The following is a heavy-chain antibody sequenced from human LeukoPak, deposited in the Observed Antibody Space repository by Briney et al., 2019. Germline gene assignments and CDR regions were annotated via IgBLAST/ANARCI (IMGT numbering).Heavy chain of an antibody. D-gene: IGHD2/OR15-2a*01. Sequence: PGGSLRLSCAASGFGFGAYAMIWVRQAPGKGLEWVSLIHNDAATTYYADSVRGRLTVSRDNSKNTLYLEMNSLRAEDTAVYYCAKGKGGTSFNYCFDYWGQGTPVSVSS. CDR1: GFGFGAYA. J-gene: IGHJ4*02. V-gene: IGHV3-23*03. CDR3: AKGKGGTSFNYCFDY. CDR2: IHNDAATT.